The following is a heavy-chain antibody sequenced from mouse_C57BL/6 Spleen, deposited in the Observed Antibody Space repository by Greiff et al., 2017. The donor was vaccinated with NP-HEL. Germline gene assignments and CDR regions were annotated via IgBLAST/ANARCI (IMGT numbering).Heavy chain of an antibody. CDR1: GYTFTSYW. D-gene: IGHD2-1*01. CDR2: IYPSDSET. V-gene: IGHV1-61*01. J-gene: IGHJ4*01. Sequence: VQLQQPGAELVRPGSSVKLSCKASGYTFTSYWMDWVKQRPGQGLEWIGNIYPSDSETHYNQKFKDKATLTVDKSSSTAYMQLSSLTSEDSAVYYCAREGYGNYPYYYAMDYWGQGTSVTVSS. CDR3: AREGYGNYPYYYAMDY.